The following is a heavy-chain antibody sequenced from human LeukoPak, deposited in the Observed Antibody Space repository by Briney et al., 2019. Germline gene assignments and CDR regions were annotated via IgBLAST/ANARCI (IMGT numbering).Heavy chain of an antibody. J-gene: IGHJ4*02. Sequence: GGSLRLSCAASGFTFSSYAMSWVRQAPGKGLEWVSAISGSGGSAYYADSVKGRFTISRDNSKNTLYLQMNSLRAEDTAVYYCAKNSGSYSRFDYCGQGTLVTVSS. V-gene: IGHV3-23*01. CDR2: ISGSGGSA. CDR3: AKNSGSYSRFDY. D-gene: IGHD1-26*01. CDR1: GFTFSSYA.